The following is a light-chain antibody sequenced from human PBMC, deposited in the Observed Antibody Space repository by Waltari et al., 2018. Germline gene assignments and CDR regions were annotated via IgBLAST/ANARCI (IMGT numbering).Light chain of an antibody. CDR3: SSYTSSSTL. CDR2: EVS. J-gene: IGLJ3*02. V-gene: IGLV2-14*01. CDR1: SSDVGGYNY. Sequence: QSALTQPASVSGSPGQSITISCTGTSSDVGGYNYVSWYHQHPGKAPKLMIYEVSNRSSGVSKRFSGSKSGNTASLTISGLQAEDEADYYCSSYTSSSTLFGGGTKLTVL.